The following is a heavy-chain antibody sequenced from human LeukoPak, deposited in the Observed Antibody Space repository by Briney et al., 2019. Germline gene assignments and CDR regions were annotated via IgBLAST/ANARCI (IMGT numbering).Heavy chain of an antibody. V-gene: IGHV3-66*01. CDR2: IYSGGST. J-gene: IGHJ4*02. Sequence: GGSLRLSCAASGFTVSSNYMSWVRQAPGEGLEWVSVIYSGGSTYYADSVKGRFTISRDNSKNTLYLQMNSLRAEDTAVYYCARVDSGYDFYFDYWGQGTLVTVSS. CDR1: GFTVSSNY. D-gene: IGHD5-12*01. CDR3: ARVDSGYDFYFDY.